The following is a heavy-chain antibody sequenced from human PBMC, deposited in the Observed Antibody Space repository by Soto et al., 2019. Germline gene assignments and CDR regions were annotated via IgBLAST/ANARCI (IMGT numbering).Heavy chain of an antibody. CDR2: IYYSGST. CDR1: GGSISSDDYY. Sequence: KPSETLSLTCTVSGGSISSDDYYWSWIRQPPGKGLEWIGYIYYSGSTYYNPSLKSRVTISVDKSKDQFSLKLSSLTAADTAVYYCAKEGSNWNGDDYWGQGTLVTVP. J-gene: IGHJ4*02. D-gene: IGHD1-1*01. CDR3: AKEGSNWNGDDY. V-gene: IGHV4-30-4*01.